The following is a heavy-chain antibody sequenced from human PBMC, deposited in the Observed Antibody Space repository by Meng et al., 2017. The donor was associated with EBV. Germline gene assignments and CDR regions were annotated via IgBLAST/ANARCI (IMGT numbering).Heavy chain of an antibody. J-gene: IGHJ4*02. D-gene: IGHD6-6*01. V-gene: IGHV2-5*02. Sequence: QFILKESGPKMVRATQTLTLNCTLSAFSHSTRGVGGRWLRQPPGKALEWLAHIYWDDDKRYCPSLKSRLSITKDTSKNKVVLTMTNMDPVDAATYYCAHIIAARPFDSWGQGTLVTVSS. CDR1: AFSHSTRGVG. CDR2: IYWDDDK. CDR3: AHIIAARPFDS.